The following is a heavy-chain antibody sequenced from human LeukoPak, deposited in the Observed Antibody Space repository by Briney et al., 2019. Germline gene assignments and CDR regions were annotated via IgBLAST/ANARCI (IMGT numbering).Heavy chain of an antibody. CDR2: IYYSGST. J-gene: IGHJ2*01. Sequence: SQTLSLTCTVSGGSISSSSYYWSWIRQHPGKGLEWIGYIYYSGSTYYNPSLKSRVTISVDTSKNQFSLKLSSVTAADTAVYYCARSYYYDSSGYLRPWYFDLWGRGTLVTVSS. CDR1: GGSISSSSYY. V-gene: IGHV4-31*03. D-gene: IGHD3-22*01. CDR3: ARSYYYDSSGYLRPWYFDL.